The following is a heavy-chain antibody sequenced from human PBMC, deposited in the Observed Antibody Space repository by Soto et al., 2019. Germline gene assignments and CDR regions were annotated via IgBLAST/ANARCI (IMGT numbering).Heavy chain of an antibody. D-gene: IGHD6-13*01. CDR2: INHSGST. Sequence: SETLSLTCAVYGGSFSGYYWSWIRQPPGKGLEWIGEINHSGSTNYNPSLKSRVTISVDTSKNQFSLRLSSVTAADTAVYYCARGKTAGFYYYYGMDVWGQGTTVTVSS. J-gene: IGHJ6*02. CDR1: GGSFSGYY. V-gene: IGHV4-34*01. CDR3: ARGKTAGFYYYYGMDV.